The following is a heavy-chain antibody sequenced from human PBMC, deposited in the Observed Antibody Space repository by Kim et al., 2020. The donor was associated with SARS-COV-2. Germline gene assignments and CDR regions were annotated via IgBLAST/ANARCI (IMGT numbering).Heavy chain of an antibody. CDR3: VRGPQGTYDY. J-gene: IGHJ4*02. Sequence: GGSLGLSCTASGFTFSSYWMHWVRQAPGEGPVWVARANNDGRSTSYADSVRGRFTISRDNAKNTLDLQMNSLRAEDTAVYYCVRGPQGTYDYWGQGTLVT. V-gene: IGHV3-74*01. CDR1: GFTFSSYW. CDR2: ANNDGRST.